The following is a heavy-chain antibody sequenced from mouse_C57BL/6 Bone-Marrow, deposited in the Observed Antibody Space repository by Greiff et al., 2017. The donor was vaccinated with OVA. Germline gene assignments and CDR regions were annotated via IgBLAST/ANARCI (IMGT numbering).Heavy chain of an antibody. CDR3: SAPFYDGYYDYFDY. Sequence: EVQLVESGAELVRPGASVKLSCTASGFNIKDYYMHWVKQRPEQGLEWIGRIDPEDGDTEYAPKFQGKATMTADKSSNPAYLQLSSLTSEDTAAYYCSAPFYDGYYDYFDYWGQGTTLTVSS. J-gene: IGHJ2*01. CDR1: GFNIKDYY. D-gene: IGHD2-3*01. CDR2: IDPEDGDT. V-gene: IGHV14-1*01.